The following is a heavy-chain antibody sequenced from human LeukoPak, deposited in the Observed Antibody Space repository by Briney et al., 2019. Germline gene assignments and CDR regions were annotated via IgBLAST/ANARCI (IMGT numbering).Heavy chain of an antibody. CDR2: IYTSGNT. J-gene: IGHJ5*02. D-gene: IGHD2-2*01. CDR3: ARDLGYCSSTSCYGFDP. CDR1: GVSISSDRYY. V-gene: IGHV4-61*02. Sequence: SETLSLTCTVSGVSISSDRYYWNWIRQPAGKGREGIGRIYTSGNTNYNPSLKSRVTISVGTSKKQFSLKLSSVTAADTAIYYCARDLGYCSSTSCYGFDPWGQGTLGTVSS.